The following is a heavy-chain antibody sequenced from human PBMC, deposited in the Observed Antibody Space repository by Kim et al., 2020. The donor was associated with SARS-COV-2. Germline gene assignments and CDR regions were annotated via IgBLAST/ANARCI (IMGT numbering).Heavy chain of an antibody. Sequence: ANYAQKFQGRVTITADKSTSTAYMELSSLRSEDTAVYYCARDLHSGPFDIWGQGTMVTVSS. J-gene: IGHJ3*02. CDR3: ARDLHSGPFDI. D-gene: IGHD1-26*01. V-gene: IGHV1-69*04. CDR2: A.